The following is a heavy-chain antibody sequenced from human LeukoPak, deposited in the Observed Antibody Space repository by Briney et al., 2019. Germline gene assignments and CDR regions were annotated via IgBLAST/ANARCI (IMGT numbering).Heavy chain of an antibody. J-gene: IGHJ4*02. CDR1: GFTFSSYE. D-gene: IGHD6-6*01. Sequence: GGSLRLSCAASGFTFSSYEMNWVRQAPGKGLEWVSYISSSGSTIYYADSVKGRFTISRDNAKNSLYLQMNSLRAEDTAVYYCARDTDSSSGPIDYWGQGTLVTVSS. CDR2: ISSSGSTI. CDR3: ARDTDSSSGPIDY. V-gene: IGHV3-48*03.